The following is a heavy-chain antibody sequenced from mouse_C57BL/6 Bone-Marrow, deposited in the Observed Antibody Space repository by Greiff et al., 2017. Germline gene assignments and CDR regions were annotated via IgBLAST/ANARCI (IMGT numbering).Heavy chain of an antibody. Sequence: EVKLVESGGGLVKPGGSLKLSCAASGFTFSDYGMHWVRQAPEKGLEWVAYISSGSSTIYYADTVKGRFTISRDNAKNTLFLQRTRLRSEDTAMYYCARGTGEVDYWGQGTSVTVSS. D-gene: IGHD3-3*01. CDR2: ISSGSSTI. CDR3: ARGTGEVDY. V-gene: IGHV5-17*01. J-gene: IGHJ4*01. CDR1: GFTFSDYG.